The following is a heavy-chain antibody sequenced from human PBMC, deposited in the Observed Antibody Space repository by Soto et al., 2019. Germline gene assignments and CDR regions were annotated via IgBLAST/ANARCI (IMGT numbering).Heavy chain of an antibody. CDR3: ARDLRDDAFDI. CDR2: ISSSGSTI. D-gene: IGHD3-10*01. CDR1: GFTFSDYY. J-gene: IGHJ3*02. V-gene: IGHV3-11*01. Sequence: GGSLRLSCAASGFTFSDYYMSWIRQAPGKGLEWVSYISSSGSTIYYEDSVKGRFTISRDNAKNSLYLQMNSLRAEDTAVYYCARDLRDDAFDIWGQGTMVTVSS.